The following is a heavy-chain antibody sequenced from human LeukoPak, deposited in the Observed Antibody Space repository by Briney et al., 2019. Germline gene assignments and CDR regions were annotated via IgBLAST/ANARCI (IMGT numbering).Heavy chain of an antibody. V-gene: IGHV3-13*01. J-gene: IGHJ4*02. CDR3: ARGTRLGVVDY. D-gene: IGHD3-16*01. CDR1: GFTFSSYD. Sequence: GVPLTLSCAASGFTFSSYDTHWVRHATEKGLEWVSAIGTAGDTYYPGSVKGRFTISRENAKNSLCLQMNSLRAGDTAVYYCARGTRLGVVDYWGQGTLVTVSS. CDR2: IGTAGDT.